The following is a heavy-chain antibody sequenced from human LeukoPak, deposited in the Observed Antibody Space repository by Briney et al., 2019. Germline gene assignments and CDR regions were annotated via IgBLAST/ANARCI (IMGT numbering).Heavy chain of an antibody. Sequence: GGSLRLSCAASGFTFSYYAMSWVRQAPGKGLEWVSAISGSGGITYYADSVKGRFTMSRDNSKNSLFLQMNSLRAEDTALYYCARIGSAAFTDYWGQGTLVTVSS. CDR3: ARIGSAAFTDY. CDR2: ISGSGGIT. V-gene: IGHV3-23*01. CDR1: GFTFSYYA. J-gene: IGHJ4*02. D-gene: IGHD3-3*02.